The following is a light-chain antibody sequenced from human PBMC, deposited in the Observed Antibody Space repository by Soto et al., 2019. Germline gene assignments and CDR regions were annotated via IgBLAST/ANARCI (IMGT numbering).Light chain of an antibody. J-gene: IGKJ1*01. CDR2: DAS. CDR1: QRISSW. CDR3: QQFART. Sequence: DIQMTHSPSTLPAAVRDCISITCRASQRISSWLAWYQQKPGKAPKLLIYDASSLESGVPSRFSGSGSGTEFTLTISSLQPDDFATYYCQQFARTFGQGTKVDI. V-gene: IGKV1-5*01.